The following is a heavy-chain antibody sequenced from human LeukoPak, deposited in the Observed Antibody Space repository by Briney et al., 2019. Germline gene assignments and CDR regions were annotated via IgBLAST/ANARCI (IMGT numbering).Heavy chain of an antibody. V-gene: IGHV4-59*08. D-gene: IGHD1-26*01. Sequence: SETLSLTCTVSGGSINSDHWSWIRLPPGKGLEWIGYIYYSGSTNYNPSLKSRVTISVDTSKNQFSLKLSPVTAADTAVYYCARVSGSIDYWGQGTLVTVSS. CDR2: IYYSGST. CDR3: ARVSGSIDY. J-gene: IGHJ4*02. CDR1: GGSINSDH.